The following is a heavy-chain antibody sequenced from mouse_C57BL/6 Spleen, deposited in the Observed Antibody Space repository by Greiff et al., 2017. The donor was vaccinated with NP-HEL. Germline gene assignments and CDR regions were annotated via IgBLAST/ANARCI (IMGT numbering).Heavy chain of an antibody. CDR3: ARPNWDDAMDY. CDR1: GFTFSDYY. V-gene: IGHV5-16*01. D-gene: IGHD4-1*01. Sequence: EVQLVESEGGLVQPGSSMKLSCTASGFTFSDYYMAWVRQVPEKGLEWVANINYDGSSTYYLDSLKSRFIISRDNAKNILYLQMSSLKSEDTATYYCARPNWDDAMDYWGQGTSVTVSS. J-gene: IGHJ4*01. CDR2: INYDGSST.